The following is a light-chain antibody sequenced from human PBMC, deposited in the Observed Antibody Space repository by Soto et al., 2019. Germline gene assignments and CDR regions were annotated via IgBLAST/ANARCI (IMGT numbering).Light chain of an antibody. CDR3: QQSYSPPFT. CDR2: SSA. J-gene: IGKJ3*01. CDR1: RSIVEF. Sequence: DIQMTQSPSYLSASVGDSVTINCRASRSIVEFLNWYQQKPGKAPRLLIYSSATLQSGVPSNFSGSGSGTDFALTIRGLQPEHSATYYCQQSYSPPFTFGPGTKVDIK. V-gene: IGKV1-39*01.